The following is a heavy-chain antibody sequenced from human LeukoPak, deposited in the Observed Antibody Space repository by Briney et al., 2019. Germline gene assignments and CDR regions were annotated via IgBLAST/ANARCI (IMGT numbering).Heavy chain of an antibody. J-gene: IGHJ3*02. CDR1: GYSISSGYY. CDR2: IYHSGST. D-gene: IGHD3-22*01. Sequence: PSETLSLTCTVSGYSISSGYYWGWIRQPPGKGLEGIGSIYHSGSTYYNPPLKSRVTISVEASKNKFSLKLSSVTAADTAVYYCARATYYYDSSGYWTLEFDFDIWGQGTMVTVSS. V-gene: IGHV4-38-2*02. CDR3: ARATYYYDSSGYWTLEFDFDI.